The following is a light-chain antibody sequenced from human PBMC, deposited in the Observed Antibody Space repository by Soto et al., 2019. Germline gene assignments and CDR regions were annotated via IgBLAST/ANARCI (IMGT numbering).Light chain of an antibody. J-gene: IGLJ7*01. Sequence: SYVLTQPPSVSVAPGEMAGITCGGNNIGSKIVHWYQQRPGQAPVLVVYDDSARPSVIPERFSGSNSGNTATLTISRVEAGDEADYYCQVWETISDHVFFGGGTQLTVL. CDR3: QVWETISDHVF. CDR1: NIGSKI. V-gene: IGLV3-21*02. CDR2: DDS.